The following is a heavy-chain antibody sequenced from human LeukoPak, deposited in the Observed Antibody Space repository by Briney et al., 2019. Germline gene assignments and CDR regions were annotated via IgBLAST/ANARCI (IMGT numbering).Heavy chain of an antibody. CDR3: SRLGYVTGGAGFVDY. D-gene: IGHD6-19*01. V-gene: IGHV4-39*01. CDR2: IYYSCST. J-gene: IGHJ4*02. Sequence: KASETLTLTCTVSGGSIRSSSYYWGWIRQPPGKVLEWIGSIYYSCSTYYNPSLKSRVTTSVDTSKNQFSLKLSSGTAADTAVYYGSRLGYVTGGAGFVDYWGQGTLVTVSS. CDR1: GGSIRSSSYY.